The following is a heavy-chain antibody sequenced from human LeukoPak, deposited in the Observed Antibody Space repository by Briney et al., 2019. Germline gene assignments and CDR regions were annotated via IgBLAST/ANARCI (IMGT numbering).Heavy chain of an antibody. Sequence: GGSLRLSCAASGFTLSDYWMNWVRQVPGKGPVWVSHISPDGRNIAYADSVKGRFTISRDSAKNTLYLQMNSLRVEDTAVYYCVRDGGGTTPYDCWGQGSLVTVST. CDR3: VRDGGGTTPYDC. CDR1: GFTLSDYW. J-gene: IGHJ4*02. V-gene: IGHV3-74*01. CDR2: ISPDGRNI. D-gene: IGHD1-7*01.